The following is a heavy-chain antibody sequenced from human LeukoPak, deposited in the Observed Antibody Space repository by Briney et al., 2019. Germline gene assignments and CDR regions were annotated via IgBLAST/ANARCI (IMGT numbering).Heavy chain of an antibody. CDR3: ATGIAVAGIYSNDY. CDR2: INHSGST. CDR1: GGSISSSSYY. J-gene: IGHJ4*02. D-gene: IGHD6-19*01. Sequence: SETLSLTCTVSGGSISSSSYYWGWIRQPPGKGLEWIGEINHSGSTNYNPSLKSRVTISVDTSKNQFSLKLSSVTAADTAVYYCATGIAVAGIYSNDYWGQGTLVTVSS. V-gene: IGHV4-39*07.